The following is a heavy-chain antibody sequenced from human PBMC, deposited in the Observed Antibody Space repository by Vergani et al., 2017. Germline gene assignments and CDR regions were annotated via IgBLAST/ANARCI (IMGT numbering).Heavy chain of an antibody. CDR3: ARKGDTGYSSGWYSYYFDY. D-gene: IGHD6-19*01. J-gene: IGHJ4*02. Sequence: QVQLVQSGAEVKKPGASVKVSCKASGYTFTSYAMHWVRQAPGQRLEWMGWINAGNGNTKYSQKFQGRVTITRDTSARTAYMELSSLRSEDTAVYYCARKGDTGYSSGWYSYYFDYWGQGTLVTVSS. CDR1: GYTFTSYA. CDR2: INAGNGNT. V-gene: IGHV1-3*01.